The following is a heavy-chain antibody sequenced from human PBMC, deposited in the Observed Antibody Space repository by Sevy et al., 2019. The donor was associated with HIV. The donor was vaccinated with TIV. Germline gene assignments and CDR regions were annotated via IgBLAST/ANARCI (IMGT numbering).Heavy chain of an antibody. CDR3: ARDASIVGASA. J-gene: IGHJ5*02. CDR1: GGTFSSYA. D-gene: IGHD1-26*01. Sequence: ASVKVSCKASGGTFSSYAISWVRQAPGQGLEWMERIIPILGIANYAQKFQGRVTITADKSTSTAYMELSSLRSEDTAVYYCARDASIVGASAWGQGTLVTVSS. V-gene: IGHV1-69*04. CDR2: IIPILGIA.